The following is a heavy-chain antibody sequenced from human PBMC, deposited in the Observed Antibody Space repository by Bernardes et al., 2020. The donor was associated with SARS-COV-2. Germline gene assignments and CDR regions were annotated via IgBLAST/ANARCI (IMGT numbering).Heavy chain of an antibody. J-gene: IGHJ4*02. CDR3: ARDFGGGENDY. D-gene: IGHD3-3*01. Sequence: GGSLSLSCAASGFTFSSYWMTWVRQAPGMGLEWVANINQDESEKNYVDSVKGRFTISRDNAKNSLYLQMNSLRAEDTALYYCARDFGGGENDYWGQGTLVTVSS. V-gene: IGHV3-7*01. CDR2: INQDESEK. CDR1: GFTFSSYW.